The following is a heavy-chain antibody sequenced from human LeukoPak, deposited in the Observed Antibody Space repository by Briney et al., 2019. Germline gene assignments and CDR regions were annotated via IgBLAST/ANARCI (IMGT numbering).Heavy chain of an antibody. CDR1: GGSISSSRYY. Sequence: SETLSLTCTVSGGSISSSRYYWGWIRQPPGKGLEWIGSIYYSGSTYNNPSLKSRATISVDTSKNQFSLKLSSVTAADTAVYYCARRGYSSLDYGAREPWSPSPQ. V-gene: IGHV4-39*01. J-gene: IGHJ4*02. CDR3: ARRGYSSLDY. D-gene: IGHD6-19*01. CDR2: IYYSGST.